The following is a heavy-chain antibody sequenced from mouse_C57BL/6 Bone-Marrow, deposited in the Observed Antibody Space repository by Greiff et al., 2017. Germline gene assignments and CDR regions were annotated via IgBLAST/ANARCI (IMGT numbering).Heavy chain of an antibody. V-gene: IGHV1-64*01. Sequence: QVQLQQPGAELVKPGASVKLSCKASGYTFNSDWMHWVKQRPGQGLEWIGMIHPNSGSTDYTSKFTSKATLTVDTSSSTAYMQLSSLTSEDSAVSYCARPDGNPFDYWGQGTTLTVSS. J-gene: IGHJ2*01. CDR2: IHPNSGST. D-gene: IGHD2-1*01. CDR3: ARPDGNPFDY. CDR1: GYTFNSDW.